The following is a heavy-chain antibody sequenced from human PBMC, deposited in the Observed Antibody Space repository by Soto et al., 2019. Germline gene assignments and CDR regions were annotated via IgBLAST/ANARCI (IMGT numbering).Heavy chain of an antibody. V-gene: IGHV4-4*02. D-gene: IGHD4-17*01. J-gene: IGHJ4*02. CDR1: GASISSNNW. Sequence: QVQLQESGPGLVKPSGTLSLTCAVSGASISSNNWWSWVRQPPGKGLEWVGEIYHSGSTNYNLFLKSRVTTXIDKSKNQFSLKLSSVTAADTAVYYCARSTVTEDYWGQGTLVTVSS. CDR3: ARSTVTEDY. CDR2: IYHSGST.